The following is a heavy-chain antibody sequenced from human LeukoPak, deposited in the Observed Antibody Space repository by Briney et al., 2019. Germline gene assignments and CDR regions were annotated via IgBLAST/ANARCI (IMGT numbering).Heavy chain of an antibody. CDR1: GGSFSGYY. J-gene: IGHJ4*02. D-gene: IGHD3-10*01. V-gene: IGHV4-34*01. Sequence: SETLSLTCAVYGGSFSGYYWSWIRQPPGKGLEWIGEINHSGSTNYNPSLKSRVTISVDTPKNQFSLKLSSVTAADTAVYYCAKHYMGSYNNRGLDSWGQGTLVTVSS. CDR3: AKHYMGSYNNRGLDS. CDR2: INHSGST.